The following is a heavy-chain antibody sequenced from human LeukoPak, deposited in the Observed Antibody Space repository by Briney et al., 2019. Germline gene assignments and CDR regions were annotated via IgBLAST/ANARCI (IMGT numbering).Heavy chain of an antibody. CDR1: TFSSYW. D-gene: IGHD3-10*01. V-gene: IGHV4-39*01. Sequence: TFSSYWMSWVRQAPGKGLEWIGSIYDSGSTYYNPSLKSRVTISVDTSKNQFSLKLNSVTAADTAVYYCARHYGPWGQGTLVTVSS. CDR3: ARHYGP. J-gene: IGHJ5*02. CDR2: IYDSGST.